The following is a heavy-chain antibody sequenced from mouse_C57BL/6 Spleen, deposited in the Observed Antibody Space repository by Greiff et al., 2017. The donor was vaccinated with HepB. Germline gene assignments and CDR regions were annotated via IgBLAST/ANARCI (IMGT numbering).Heavy chain of an antibody. CDR3: ARSGFYAMDY. V-gene: IGHV5-9*01. J-gene: IGHJ4*01. D-gene: IGHD1-3*01. CDR2: ISGGGGNT. CDR1: GFTFSSYT. Sequence: EVKLVESGGGLVKPGGSLKLSCAASGFTFSSYTMSWVRQTPETTLEWVATISGGGGNTYYPDSVKGRFTISRDNAKNTLYLQMSSLRSEDTALYYCARSGFYAMDYWGQGTSVTVSS.